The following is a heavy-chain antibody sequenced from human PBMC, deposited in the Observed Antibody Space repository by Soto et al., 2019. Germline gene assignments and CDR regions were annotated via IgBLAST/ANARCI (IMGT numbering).Heavy chain of an antibody. CDR1: GDSVSSNSAA. V-gene: IGHV6-1*01. CDR2: TYYRSKWYN. D-gene: IGHD1-20*01. CDR3: ARVVPFNWNDEYYFDY. J-gene: IGHJ4*02. Sequence: SQTLSLTCAISGDSVSSNSAAWNWIRESPSRGLEWLGRTYYRSKWYNDYAVSVKSRITINPDTSKNQFSLQLNSVTPEDTAVYYCARVVPFNWNDEYYFDYWGQGTLVTAPQ.